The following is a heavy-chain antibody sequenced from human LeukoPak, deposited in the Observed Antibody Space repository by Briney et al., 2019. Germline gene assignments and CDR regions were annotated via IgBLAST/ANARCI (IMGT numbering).Heavy chain of an antibody. CDR1: GFTFSSYW. Sequence: GGSLRLSCAASGFTFSSYWMSWVRQAPGKVLEWVANIKQDGSEKYYVDSVKGRFTISRDNAKNSLYLQMNSLRAEDTAVYYCARVSHGPAPFQWFGEKPDAFDIWGQGTMVTVSS. D-gene: IGHD3-10*01. CDR2: IKQDGSEK. CDR3: ARVSHGPAPFQWFGEKPDAFDI. V-gene: IGHV3-7*01. J-gene: IGHJ3*02.